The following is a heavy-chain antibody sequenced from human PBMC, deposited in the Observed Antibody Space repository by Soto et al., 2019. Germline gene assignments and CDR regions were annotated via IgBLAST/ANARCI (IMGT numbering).Heavy chain of an antibody. Sequence: QVQLVQPGAEVRKPGASVKVSCKASGDTFTNFDFNWVRQATGQGLEWIGWMRANSGDTGHAQKFQGRVSMTRDTSMSPAYMEPGSLRAEETAMYYCARYIYGQGFKAWGQGTLVFVSS. V-gene: IGHV1-8*01. J-gene: IGHJ5*02. CDR3: ARYIYGQGFKA. CDR1: GDTFTNFD. CDR2: MRANSGDT. D-gene: IGHD3-3*02.